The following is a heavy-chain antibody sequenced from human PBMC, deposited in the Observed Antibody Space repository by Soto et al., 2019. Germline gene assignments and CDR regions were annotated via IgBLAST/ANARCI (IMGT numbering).Heavy chain of an antibody. CDR3: ARFGELLIPRKNWFDP. D-gene: IGHD3-10*01. J-gene: IGHJ5*02. V-gene: IGHV4-34*01. CDR1: GGSFSGYY. Sequence: SETLSLTCAVYGGSFSGYYWSWIRQPPGKGLEWIGEINHSGSTNYNPSLKSRVTISVDTSKNQFSLKLSSVTAADAAVYYCARFGELLIPRKNWFDPWGQGTLVTVSS. CDR2: INHSGST.